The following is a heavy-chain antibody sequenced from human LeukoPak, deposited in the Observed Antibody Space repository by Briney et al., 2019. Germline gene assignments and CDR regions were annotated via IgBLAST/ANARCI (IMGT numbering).Heavy chain of an antibody. V-gene: IGHV4-59*08. CDR3: ARHFFVGAEDAFDI. CDR2: IYYTGST. Sequence: SETLSLTCTVSGGSISSYYWSWIRQPPGKGLEWIGYIYYTGSTKYDPSLKSRVTISVDTSKNQFSLKLTSVTAADTAVYYCARHFFVGAEDAFDIWGQGTMVTVSS. CDR1: GGSISSYY. D-gene: IGHD2/OR15-2a*01. J-gene: IGHJ3*02.